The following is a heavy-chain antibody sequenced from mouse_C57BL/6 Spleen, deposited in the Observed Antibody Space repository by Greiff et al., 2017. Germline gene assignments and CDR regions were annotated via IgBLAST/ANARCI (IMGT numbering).Heavy chain of an antibody. J-gene: IGHJ4*01. Sequence: QVQLKQPGAELVKPGASVKLSCKASGYTFTSYWMHWVKQRPGRGLEWIGRIDPNSGGTKYNEKFKSKATLTVDKPSSTAYMQLSSLTSEDSAVYYCARKGYYDYDAMDYWGQGTSVTVSS. D-gene: IGHD1-1*02. CDR3: ARKGYYDYDAMDY. CDR2: IDPNSGGT. V-gene: IGHV1-72*01. CDR1: GYTFTSYW.